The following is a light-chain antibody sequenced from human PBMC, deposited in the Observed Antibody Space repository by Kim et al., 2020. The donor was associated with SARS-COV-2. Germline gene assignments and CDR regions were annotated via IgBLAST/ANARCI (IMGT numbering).Light chain of an antibody. CDR3: VAWDDSLSGPV. V-gene: IGLV1-47*02. J-gene: IGLJ3*02. Sequence: GQRVTISCCASTTNIVSNYVYCYQQQPRTATNLILYSNNQRPSGVADRVCGSKSESAAPLAISGLRSEDEADYYCVAWDDSLSGPVFGGGTKLTVL. CDR1: TTNIVSNY. CDR2: SNN.